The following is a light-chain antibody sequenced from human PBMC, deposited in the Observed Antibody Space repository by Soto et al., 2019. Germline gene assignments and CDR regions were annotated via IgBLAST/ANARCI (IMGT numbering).Light chain of an antibody. CDR3: QHYNSYSEA. Sequence: DIQMTQSPSTLSASVGDTVTVTCRASQTVSGRLAWYQQKPGKAPNLLIFDASTLKSGVPSRVRGSGSGTEFTLTISSLKPDDFETYYCQHYNSYSEAFGQGTKVDI. CDR2: DAS. CDR1: QTVSGR. J-gene: IGKJ1*01. V-gene: IGKV1-5*01.